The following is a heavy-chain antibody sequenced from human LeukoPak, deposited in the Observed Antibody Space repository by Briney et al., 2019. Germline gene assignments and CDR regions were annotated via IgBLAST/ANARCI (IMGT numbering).Heavy chain of an antibody. Sequence: SVKVSCKASGGTFSSYIISWVRQAPGQGLEWMGRIIPILGIANYAQKFQGRVTITADKSTSTAYMELSSLRSEDTAVYYCARALMIVGAFDIWGQGTMVTVSS. V-gene: IGHV1-69*02. CDR2: IIPILGIA. D-gene: IGHD3-22*01. J-gene: IGHJ3*02. CDR3: ARALMIVGAFDI. CDR1: GGTFSSYI.